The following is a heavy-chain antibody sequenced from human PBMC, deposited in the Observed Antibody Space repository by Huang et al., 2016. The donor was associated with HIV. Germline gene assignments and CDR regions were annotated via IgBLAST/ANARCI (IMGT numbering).Heavy chain of an antibody. J-gene: IGHJ4*02. CDR3: ASQHIGAAATWF. CDR2: VYQSSSP. D-gene: IGHD6-13*01. Sequence: QLQLQESGPGQVKPSETLSLACTVSGDFISSTNYYWGWIRQSPGKGLEWVVSVYQSSSPNYNPSLKSRVTLSVDTSRNQFPLRLNSVTAADTAVYYCASQHIGAAATWFWGRGTQVAVSS. V-gene: IGHV4-39*01. CDR1: GDFISSTNYY.